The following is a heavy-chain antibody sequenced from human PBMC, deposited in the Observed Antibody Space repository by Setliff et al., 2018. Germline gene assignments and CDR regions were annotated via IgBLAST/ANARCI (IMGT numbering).Heavy chain of an antibody. CDR1: DYILTSYG. CDR2: INPTGGST. D-gene: IGHD3-22*01. CDR3: ARDRNDNYESSGYYYAGGYMDV. V-gene: IGHV1-46*01. J-gene: IGHJ6*03. Sequence: ASVKVSCKTSDYILTSYGLSWVRQAPGQGLEWMGLINPTGGSTSYAQKFQGRVTMTRDTSTSTVFMELSSLRSEDAAVYYCARDRNDNYESSGYYYAGGYMDVWGKGTTVTVSS.